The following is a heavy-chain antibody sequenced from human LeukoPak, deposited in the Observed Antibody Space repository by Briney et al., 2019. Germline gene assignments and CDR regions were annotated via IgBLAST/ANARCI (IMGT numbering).Heavy chain of an antibody. V-gene: IGHV3-53*01. CDR3: ARDPGYGDPRDY. Sequence: GGSLRLSCAASGLIVSDNYMSWVRQAPGKGLEWVSVIHSGGTTYYADSVKGRFTISRDNSKNTVYLQMNSLRVEDTATYYCARDPGYGDPRDYWGQETLVTVST. J-gene: IGHJ4*02. CDR2: IHSGGTT. D-gene: IGHD4-17*01. CDR1: GLIVSDNY.